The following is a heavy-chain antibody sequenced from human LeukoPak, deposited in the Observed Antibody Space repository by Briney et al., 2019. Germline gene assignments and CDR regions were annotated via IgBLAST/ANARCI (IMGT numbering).Heavy chain of an antibody. CDR3: ARHLSSSDAFDI. Sequence: SETLSLTCTVSGGSISSYYWSWIRQPPGKGLEWIGYIYYSGSTNYNPSLKSRVTISVDTSKNQFSLKLSSVTAADTAVYYCARHLSSSDAFDIWGQGTMVTVSS. V-gene: IGHV4-59*08. J-gene: IGHJ3*02. D-gene: IGHD2-2*01. CDR1: GGSISSYY. CDR2: IYYSGST.